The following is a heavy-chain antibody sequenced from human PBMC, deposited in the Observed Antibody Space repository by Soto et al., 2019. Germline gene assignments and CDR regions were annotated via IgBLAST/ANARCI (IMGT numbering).Heavy chain of an antibody. CDR3: ARDLDYSYGLDVGDY. J-gene: IGHJ4*02. D-gene: IGHD5-18*01. V-gene: IGHV1-24*01. Sequence: ASVKVSCKVSGYTLTELSMHWVRQAPGKGLEWMGGFDPEDGGTIYAQKFQGRVTITADKSTSTAYMELSSLRSEDTAVYYCARDLDYSYGLDVGDYWGQGTLVTVSS. CDR2: FDPEDGGT. CDR1: GYTLTELS.